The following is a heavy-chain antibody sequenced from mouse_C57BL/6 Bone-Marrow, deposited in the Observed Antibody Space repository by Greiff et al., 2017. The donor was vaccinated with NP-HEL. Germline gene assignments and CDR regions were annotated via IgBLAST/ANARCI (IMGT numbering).Heavy chain of an antibody. CDR2: INPGSGGT. Sequence: QVQLKQSGAELVRPGTSVKVSCKASGYAFTNYLIEWVKQRPGQGLEWIGVINPGSGGTNYNEKFKGKATLTADKSSSTAYMQLSSLTSEDSAVYFCARPGITTVVDYWGQGTTLTVSS. CDR1: GYAFTNYL. V-gene: IGHV1-54*01. D-gene: IGHD1-1*01. J-gene: IGHJ2*01. CDR3: ARPGITTVVDY.